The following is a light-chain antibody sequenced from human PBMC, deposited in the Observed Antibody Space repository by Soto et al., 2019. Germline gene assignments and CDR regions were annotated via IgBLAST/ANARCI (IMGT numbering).Light chain of an antibody. J-gene: IGLJ2*01. CDR1: SSDVGGYNY. CDR2: EVS. Sequence: QSALTQPASVSGSPGQSITISCTGTSSDVGGYNYVSWYQQHPGKAPKLMIYEVSDRPSGVSDRFSGSKSGNTASLTISGLQADDEADYYCSSYTSNNTPVVFGGGTKVTVL. V-gene: IGLV2-14*01. CDR3: SSYTSNNTPVV.